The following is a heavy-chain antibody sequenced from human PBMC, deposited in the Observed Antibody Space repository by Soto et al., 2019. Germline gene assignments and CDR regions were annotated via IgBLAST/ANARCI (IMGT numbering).Heavy chain of an antibody. Sequence: ASGKVSCKASGYTLTSYGMHLGRPAPGKKVEGMGWVKAGNGNTKYSQKFQGRVTITRDTSASTAYMELSSLRSEDTAVYYCARDHALYYDILTGYWLGDSYYYYGMDVWGQGTTVTVSS. CDR2: VKAGNGNT. CDR3: ARDHALYYDILTGYWLGDSYYYYGMDV. V-gene: IGHV1-3*01. CDR1: GYTLTSYG. D-gene: IGHD3-9*01. J-gene: IGHJ6*02.